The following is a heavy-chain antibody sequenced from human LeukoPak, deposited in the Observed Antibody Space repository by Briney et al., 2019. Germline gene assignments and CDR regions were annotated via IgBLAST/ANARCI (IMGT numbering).Heavy chain of an antibody. V-gene: IGHV4-39*07. CDR2: FYFGRST. Sequence: SETLSLTCTVSGGSISNSAYYWGWIRQPPGKGLEWIGSFYFGRSTYYNPSLKSRVTISVDTSKNQFSLKLSSVTAADTAVYYCARSIAAAGTAWFDPWGQGALVTVSS. D-gene: IGHD6-13*01. CDR1: GGSISNSAYY. CDR3: ARSIAAAGTAWFDP. J-gene: IGHJ5*02.